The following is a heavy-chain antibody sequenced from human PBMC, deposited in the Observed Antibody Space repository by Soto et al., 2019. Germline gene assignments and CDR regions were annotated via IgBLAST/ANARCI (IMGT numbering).Heavy chain of an antibody. CDR2: ICYSGST. CDR1: GGSISSGGYY. Sequence: QVQLQESGPGLVKPSQTLSLTCTVSGGSISSGGYYWSWIRQHPGKGLEWIWYICYSGSTYYNPPFKSRVTTSVXTTXXQXSLKLSSVTAADTAVYYCARGVTMVRGVIHTPYFDYWGQGTLVTVSS. D-gene: IGHD3-10*01. V-gene: IGHV4-31*03. CDR3: ARGVTMVRGVIHTPYFDY. J-gene: IGHJ4*02.